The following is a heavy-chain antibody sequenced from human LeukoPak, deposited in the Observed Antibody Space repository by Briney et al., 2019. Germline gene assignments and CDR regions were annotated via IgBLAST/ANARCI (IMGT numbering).Heavy chain of an antibody. CDR1: GFTFSVYS. Sequence: GGSLRLSCAASGFTFSVYSMNWVRQAPGKGLEWMTYVGISSGNTKYADFVKGRFTISGDSAKNSVFLQMNSLRVEDTAVYYCARDLRYAFDNWGQGKLGTVSS. V-gene: IGHV3-48*04. D-gene: IGHD5-12*01. CDR3: ARDLRYAFDN. J-gene: IGHJ4*02. CDR2: VGISSGNT.